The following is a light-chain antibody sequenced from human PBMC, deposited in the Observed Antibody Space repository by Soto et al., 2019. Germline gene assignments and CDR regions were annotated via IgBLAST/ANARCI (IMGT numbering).Light chain of an antibody. V-gene: IGLV2-14*01. Sequence: QSALTRPASVSGSPGQSITIFCSGTSSDVGAYKFVSWYRHHPGKAPQVMIYEVSNRPSGVSNRFSGSKSGNTASLTISGLQPEDEGDYYCSSYTSTSTPWVFGGGTKLTVL. CDR3: SSYTSTSTPWV. CDR1: SSDVGAYKF. CDR2: EVS. J-gene: IGLJ3*02.